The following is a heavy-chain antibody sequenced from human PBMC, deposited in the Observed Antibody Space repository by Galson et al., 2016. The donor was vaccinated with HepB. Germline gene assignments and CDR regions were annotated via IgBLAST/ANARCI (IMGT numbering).Heavy chain of an antibody. V-gene: IGHV4-4*02. CDR3: SRGNLGTTACMALYY. J-gene: IGHJ4*02. CDR1: GDSISGDSISKNYW. CDR2: IFQTGTA. D-gene: IGHD2-8*01. Sequence: SETLSLTCTVSGDSISGDSISKNYWWSWVRQSPGQGLEWIGEIFQTGTANYNPSFTSRATISVDKSKNQISLRLGPVTAAATAVYSRSRGNLGTTACMALYYWGQGTLVSVSS.